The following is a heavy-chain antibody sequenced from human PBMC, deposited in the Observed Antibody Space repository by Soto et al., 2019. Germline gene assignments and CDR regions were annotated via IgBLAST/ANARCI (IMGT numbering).Heavy chain of an antibody. CDR1: GGSFSGYY. V-gene: IGHV4-34*01. CDR2: INHSGST. CDR3: ARYRHIVVVPGYNWFDP. D-gene: IGHD2-2*01. Sequence: VQLQQWGAGLLKPSETLSLTCADYGGSFSGYYWSWIRQPPGKGLEWIGEINHSGSTNYNPSLKSRVTISGDTSKNQFSLKLSSVTAADTAVYYCARYRHIVVVPGYNWFDPWGQGTLVTVSS. J-gene: IGHJ5*02.